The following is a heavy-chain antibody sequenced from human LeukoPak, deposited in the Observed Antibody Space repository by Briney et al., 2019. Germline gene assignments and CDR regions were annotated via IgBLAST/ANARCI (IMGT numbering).Heavy chain of an antibody. V-gene: IGHV4-59*12. Sequence: PSETLSLTCSVSGGSISNYYWTWIRQPPGKGLEWIGYIYYSGSTNYNPSLKSRVTISVDPSKNQFSLKLSSVTAADTAVYYCARDRKLVTAIPAPFDYWGQGTLVTVSS. J-gene: IGHJ4*02. CDR2: IYYSGST. CDR3: ARDRKLVTAIPAPFDY. D-gene: IGHD2-21*02. CDR1: GGSISNYY.